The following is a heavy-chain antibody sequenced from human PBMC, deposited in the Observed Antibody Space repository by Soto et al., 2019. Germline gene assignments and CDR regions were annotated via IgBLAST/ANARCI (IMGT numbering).Heavy chain of an antibody. D-gene: IGHD1-1*01. V-gene: IGHV3-30*03. J-gene: IGHJ2*01. Sequence: QVQLVESGGGVVQPGRSLRLSCAASGFTFSSYGMHWVRQAPGKGLEWVAVISYDGSNKYYADSVKGRFTISRDNSKNTLYLQMGSLRAEDMAVYYCARGPNWNYWYFDLWGRGTLVTVSS. CDR3: ARGPNWNYWYFDL. CDR1: GFTFSSYG. CDR2: ISYDGSNK.